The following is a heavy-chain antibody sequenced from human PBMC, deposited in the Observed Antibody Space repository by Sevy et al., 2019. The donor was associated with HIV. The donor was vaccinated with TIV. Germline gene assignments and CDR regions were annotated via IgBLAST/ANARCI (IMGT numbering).Heavy chain of an antibody. Sequence: GGSLRLSCVGSGISISSHWMNWVRQSPGKGLEWVANIIQDGSEIYYVDSVKGRFTISRENAKNSGYLQMHSLRVEDSGVHYCARAMGVWGQGTTVTVSS. V-gene: IGHV3-7*01. J-gene: IGHJ6*02. CDR2: IIQDGSEI. CDR1: GISISSHW. CDR3: ARAMGV.